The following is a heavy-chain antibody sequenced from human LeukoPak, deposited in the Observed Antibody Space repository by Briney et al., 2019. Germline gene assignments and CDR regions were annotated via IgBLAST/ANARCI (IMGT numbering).Heavy chain of an antibody. J-gene: IGHJ4*02. CDR1: GGSFSGYY. CDR3: ARGRRSLYFDY. D-gene: IGHD1-26*01. V-gene: IGHV4-34*01. Sequence: SETLSLTCAVYGGSFSGYYWSWIRQPPGKGLEWIGEINHSGSTNYNPSLKSRVTISVDTSKNQFSLKLSSVTAADTAVYYCARGRRSLYFDYWGQGTLVTVSS. CDR2: INHSGST.